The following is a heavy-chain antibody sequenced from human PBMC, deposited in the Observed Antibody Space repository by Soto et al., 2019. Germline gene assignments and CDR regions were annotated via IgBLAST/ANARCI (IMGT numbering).Heavy chain of an antibody. CDR1: GFTFSSYA. CDR3: ETNTRARPLDY. CDR2: ISGSGGST. D-gene: IGHD6-6*01. Sequence: EGSLRLSCAASGFTFSSYAMSWVRQAPGKGLEWVSAISGSGGSTYYADSVKGRFTIYRDNSKKTMYLQMNSMRAEETEVYYCETNTRARPLDYCGQGSLVTVSA. V-gene: IGHV3-23*01. J-gene: IGHJ4*02.